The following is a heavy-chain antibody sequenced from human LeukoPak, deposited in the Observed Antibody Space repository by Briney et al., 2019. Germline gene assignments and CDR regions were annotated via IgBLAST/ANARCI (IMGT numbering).Heavy chain of an antibody. D-gene: IGHD3-10*01. J-gene: IGHJ6*03. CDR3: ARAQYDYGSGSYYYYYYMDV. CDR1: GGSISSVSYY. Sequence: TSETLSLTCTVSGGSISSVSYYWSWILQPAGKGLEWIRRIYTSGSTNYNPSLKSRVTISVDTSKNQCSLKLSSATATDTAVYYCARAQYDYGSGSYYYYYYMDVWGKGTTVTVSS. V-gene: IGHV4-61*02. CDR2: IYTSGST.